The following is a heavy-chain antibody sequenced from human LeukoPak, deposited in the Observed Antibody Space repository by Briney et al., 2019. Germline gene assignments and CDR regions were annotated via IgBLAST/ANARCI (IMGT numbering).Heavy chain of an antibody. V-gene: IGHV4-34*01. Sequence: SETLSLTCTVSGGSISSYYWSWIRQPPGKGLEWIGEINHSGSTNYNPSLKSRVTISVDTSKNQFSLKLSSVTAADTAVYYCARGLAAAGQYYFDYWGQGTLVTVSS. J-gene: IGHJ4*02. CDR1: GGSISSYY. D-gene: IGHD6-13*01. CDR2: INHSGST. CDR3: ARGLAAAGQYYFDY.